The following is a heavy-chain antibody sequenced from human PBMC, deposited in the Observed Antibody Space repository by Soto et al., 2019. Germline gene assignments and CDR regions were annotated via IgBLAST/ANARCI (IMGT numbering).Heavy chain of an antibody. CDR3: ARATAMVTGSPLIFDY. D-gene: IGHD5-18*01. J-gene: IGHJ4*02. Sequence: GESLKISCKGSGYSFTSYWIGWVLQMPGKGLEWMGIIYPGDSDTRYSPSFQGQVTISADKSISTAYLQWSSLKASDTAMYYCARATAMVTGSPLIFDYWGQGTLVTVSS. CDR1: GYSFTSYW. V-gene: IGHV5-51*01. CDR2: IYPGDSDT.